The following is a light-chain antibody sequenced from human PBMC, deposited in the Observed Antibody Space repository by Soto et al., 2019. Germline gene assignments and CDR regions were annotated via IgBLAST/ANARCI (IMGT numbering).Light chain of an antibody. CDR3: QQYGSSGT. J-gene: IGKJ1*01. CDR2: GAS. CDR1: QSVSNND. V-gene: IGKV3-20*01. Sequence: EIVLTQSAGTRSLSPGERATLSCGASQSVSNNDLAWYQQKPGQAPRLLIYGASNRATGIPDRFSGSGSGKDFTLTISRLEPEDFAVYCCQQYGSSGTFGQGTKVDIK.